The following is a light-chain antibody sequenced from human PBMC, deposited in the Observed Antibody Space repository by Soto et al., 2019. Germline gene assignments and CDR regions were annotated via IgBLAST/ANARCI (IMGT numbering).Light chain of an antibody. CDR2: DVI. V-gene: IGLV2-14*01. CDR1: SSDVGGYNY. Sequence: QSVLTQPASVSGSPGQSITISCTGTSSDVGGYNYVSWYQQHPGKSPKLMIYDVINRPSGVFNRFSGSKSGNTASLTISGLQAEDEADYYCSSYTSSSPYVFGTGTKVTVL. J-gene: IGLJ1*01. CDR3: SSYTSSSPYV.